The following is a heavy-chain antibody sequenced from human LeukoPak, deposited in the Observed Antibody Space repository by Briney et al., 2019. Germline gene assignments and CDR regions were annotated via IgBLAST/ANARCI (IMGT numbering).Heavy chain of an antibody. D-gene: IGHD3-9*01. Sequence: SETLSLTCTVSGASIRISNYYWGWIRQPPGKGLEWIASVYYTGTTYYNPSLKSRVTIFVETSKNQVSLRLSSVTAADTAVYYCARLYDILTGYVAFGIWGQGTMVTVSS. CDR3: ARLYDILTGYVAFGI. CDR1: GASIRISNYY. V-gene: IGHV4-39*01. CDR2: VYYTGTT. J-gene: IGHJ3*02.